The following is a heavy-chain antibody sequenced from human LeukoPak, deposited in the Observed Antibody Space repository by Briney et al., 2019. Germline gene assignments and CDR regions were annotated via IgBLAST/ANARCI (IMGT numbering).Heavy chain of an antibody. Sequence: SGGSLRLSCAASGFTFSSYAMNWVRQAPGKGLEWVSSISGSGGSSYYADSVKGRFTISRDYSKNTLYLQMNSLRAEDTAVYYCAKSSGIYGDGNAFDIWGQGTMVTVSS. CDR3: AKSSGIYGDGNAFDI. V-gene: IGHV3-23*01. CDR1: GFTFSSYA. CDR2: ISGSGGSS. J-gene: IGHJ3*02. D-gene: IGHD4-17*01.